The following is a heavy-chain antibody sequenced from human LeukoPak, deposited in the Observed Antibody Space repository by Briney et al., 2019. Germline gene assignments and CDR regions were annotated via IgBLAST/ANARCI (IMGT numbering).Heavy chain of an antibody. CDR1: RFTFSSYA. Sequence: PGGSLRLSCAASRFTFSSYAMTWVRQGPGKGLEWVSGISGSGDGTYYAGSVKGRFTISRDNSKNTLYLQMNSLRAEDTAVYYCAKVVEGTTVTVDYWGQGTLVTVSS. CDR2: ISGSGDGT. J-gene: IGHJ4*02. D-gene: IGHD4-11*01. CDR3: AKVVEGTTVTVDY. V-gene: IGHV3-23*01.